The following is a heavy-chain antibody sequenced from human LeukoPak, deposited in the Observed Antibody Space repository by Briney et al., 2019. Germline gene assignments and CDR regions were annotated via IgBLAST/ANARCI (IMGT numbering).Heavy chain of an antibody. D-gene: IGHD3-10*01. Sequence: GGSLRLSCAASGFTFSSYAMSWVRQAPGKGLEWVSSISGSETGTYYAGSVKGRFAISRDNSRHTLYLQMNSLRAEDTALYFCAKYGSQTSPFYLDYWGQGTLVTVSP. V-gene: IGHV3-23*01. J-gene: IGHJ4*02. CDR2: ISGSETGT. CDR3: AKYGSQTSPFYLDY. CDR1: GFTFSSYA.